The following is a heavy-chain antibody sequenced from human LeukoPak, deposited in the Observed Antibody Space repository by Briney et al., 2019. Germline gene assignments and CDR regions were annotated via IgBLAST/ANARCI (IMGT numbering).Heavy chain of an antibody. CDR1: GFIFRNYA. J-gene: IGHJ4*02. CDR3: AKWGDYDILTGYYVSGF. V-gene: IGHV3-23*01. Sequence: GGSLRLSCAASGFIFRNYAMSWVRQAPGKGLEWVSAITGSGDTTYYADSVKGRFTISRDNSKNTLYVEMNTLRAEDTAVYYCAKWGDYDILTGYYVSGFWGQGTLVTVSS. CDR2: ITGSGDTT. D-gene: IGHD3-9*01.